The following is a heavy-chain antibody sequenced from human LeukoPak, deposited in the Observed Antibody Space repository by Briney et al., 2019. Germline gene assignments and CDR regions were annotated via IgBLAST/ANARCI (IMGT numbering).Heavy chain of an antibody. CDR3: ARDLVVSAAMIYYYGMDV. Sequence: GGSLRLSCAASGFTFSDYYMSWIRQAPGKGLEWVSYISSSGSIIYYADSVKGRFTISRDNAKNSLYLQMNSLRAEDTAVYYCARDLVVSAAMIYYYGMDVWGQGTTVTVSS. CDR2: ISSSGSII. CDR1: GFTFSDYY. V-gene: IGHV3-11*01. D-gene: IGHD2-2*01. J-gene: IGHJ6*02.